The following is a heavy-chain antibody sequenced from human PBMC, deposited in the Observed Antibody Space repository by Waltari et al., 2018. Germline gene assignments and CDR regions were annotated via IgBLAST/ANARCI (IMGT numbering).Heavy chain of an antibody. CDR1: GGSFGGYY. D-gene: IGHD7-27*01. V-gene: IGHV4-34*01. J-gene: IGHJ4*02. CDR2: INHSGST. Sequence: QVQLQQWGAGLLKPSETLSLTCAVYGGSFGGYYWSWIRQPPGKGLEWIGEINHSGSTNYNPSLKSRVTISVDTSKNQFSLKLSSVTAADTAVYYCARSGNWGGLGYWGQGTLVTVSS. CDR3: ARSGNWGGLGY.